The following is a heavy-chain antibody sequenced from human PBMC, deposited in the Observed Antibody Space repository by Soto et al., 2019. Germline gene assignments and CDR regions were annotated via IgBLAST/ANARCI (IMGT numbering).Heavy chain of an antibody. J-gene: IGHJ6*02. CDR1: GFTFSSYG. D-gene: IGHD4-17*01. CDR2: ISYGGIDK. V-gene: IGHV3-30*18. Sequence: GCLILSCAASGFTFSSYGMHWVRQAPGKGLEWVAVISYGGIDKYYGSSVKGRFTTSRDSSKNTLYLQMDSLSSEDTAVYYCAQGSYGGKYGMDVWGQGTTVTVSS. CDR3: AQGSYGGKYGMDV.